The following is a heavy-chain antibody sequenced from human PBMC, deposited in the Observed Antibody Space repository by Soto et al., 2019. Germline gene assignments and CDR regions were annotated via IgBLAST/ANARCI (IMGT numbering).Heavy chain of an antibody. D-gene: IGHD3-22*01. CDR3: AKITGTYYYDSSADY. Sequence: PGGSLRLSCAASGFTFSSYGMHWVRQAPGKGLEWVAVISYDGSNKYYADSVKGRFTISRDNSKNTLYLQMNSLRAEDTAVYYRAKITGTYYYDSSADYWGQGTLVTVSS. J-gene: IGHJ4*02. CDR1: GFTFSSYG. V-gene: IGHV3-30*18. CDR2: ISYDGSNK.